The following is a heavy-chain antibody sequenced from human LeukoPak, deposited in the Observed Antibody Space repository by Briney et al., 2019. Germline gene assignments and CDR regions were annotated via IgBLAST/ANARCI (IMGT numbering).Heavy chain of an antibody. V-gene: IGHV1-2*02. CDR3: ARLRLWFGGNNWFDP. CDR1: GYTFTGYY. CDR2: INPNSGGT. J-gene: IGHJ5*02. D-gene: IGHD3-10*01. Sequence: ASVKVSCKASGYTFTGYYMHWVRQAPGQGLEWMGWINPNSGGTNYAQKFQGRVTMTRDTSISTAYMELSRLRSDDTAVYYCARLRLWFGGNNWFDPWGQGTLVTVSS.